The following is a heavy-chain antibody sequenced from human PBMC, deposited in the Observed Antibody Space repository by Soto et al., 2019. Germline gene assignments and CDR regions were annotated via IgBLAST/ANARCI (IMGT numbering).Heavy chain of an antibody. Sequence: SGGSLRLSCAASGFSFSTNGMHWVRQAPVNGLEFVAVIWFYLSDKYYADSVKGRFTISRYNSKNTLYLQMYSLRAYYTAFYYCAXXRXFADITAAGIGYYGMDVWGQGTTVTVSS. V-gene: IGHV3-33*01. CDR3: AXXRXFADITAAGIGYYGMDV. CDR2: IWFYLSDK. J-gene: IGHJ6*02. CDR1: GFSFSTNG. D-gene: IGHD6-25*01.